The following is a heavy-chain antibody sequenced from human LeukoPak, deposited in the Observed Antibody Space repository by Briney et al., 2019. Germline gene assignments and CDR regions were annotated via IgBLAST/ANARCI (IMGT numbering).Heavy chain of an antibody. D-gene: IGHD2-2*01. CDR2: IYTSEST. V-gene: IGHV4-61*09. J-gene: IGHJ3*02. CDR1: GGSVSSGTYY. CDR3: ARDDWTYGSSTTCPDAYI. Sequence: MASQTLSLTCTVSGGSVSSGTYYWSWIRQPAGKGLEWIGHIYTSESTNYNPSLKSRVTISVDTSKNQFSLKLTSVTAADTAVYYCARDDWTYGSSTTCPDAYIWGQGTMVTVSS.